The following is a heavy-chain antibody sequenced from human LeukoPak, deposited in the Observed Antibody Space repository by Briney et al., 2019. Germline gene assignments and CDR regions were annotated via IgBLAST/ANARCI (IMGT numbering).Heavy chain of an antibody. V-gene: IGHV3-30*01. J-gene: IGHJ4*02. CDR1: GFTFSSYA. CDR3: ARYTMIFDY. Sequence: GGSLRLSCAASGFTFSSYAMHWVRQAPGKGLEWVAVISYDGSNKYYADSVKGRFTISRDNSKNTPYLQMNSLRAEDTAVYYCARYTMIFDYWGQGTLVTVSS. D-gene: IGHD3-22*01. CDR2: ISYDGSNK.